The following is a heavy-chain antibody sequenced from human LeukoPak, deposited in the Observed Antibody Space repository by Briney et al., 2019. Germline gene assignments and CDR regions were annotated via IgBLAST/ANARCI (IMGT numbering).Heavy chain of an antibody. Sequence: GGSLRLSCAASGFTFSSYAMHWVRQAPGKGLEWVAVISYDGSNKYYADSVKGRFTISRDNSKNTLYLQMNSLRAEDTAVYYCARDHRPNEYYYYYMDVWGKGTTVTVSS. CDR2: ISYDGSNK. V-gene: IGHV3-30*04. CDR3: ARDHRPNEYYYYYMDV. J-gene: IGHJ6*03. CDR1: GFTFSSYA.